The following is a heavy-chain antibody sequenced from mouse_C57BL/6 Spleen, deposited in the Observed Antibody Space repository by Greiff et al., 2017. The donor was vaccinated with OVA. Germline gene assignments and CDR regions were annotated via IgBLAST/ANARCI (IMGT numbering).Heavy chain of an antibody. V-gene: IGHV1-15*01. Sequence: QVQLQQSGAELVRPGASVTLSCKASGYTFTDYEMHWVKQTPVHGLEWIGAIDPETGGTASNQKFKGKAILTADKSSSTAYMELRSLTSEDSAVYYCTWLLPDLYAMDYWGQGTSVTVSS. CDR2: IDPETGGT. J-gene: IGHJ4*01. CDR1: GYTFTDYE. D-gene: IGHD2-3*01. CDR3: TWLLPDLYAMDY.